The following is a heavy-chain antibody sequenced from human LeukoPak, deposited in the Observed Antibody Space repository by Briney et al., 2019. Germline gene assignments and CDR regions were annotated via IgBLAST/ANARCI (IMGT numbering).Heavy chain of an antibody. D-gene: IGHD6-13*01. CDR1: GYTFFSFG. CDR2: ISAYNGDT. J-gene: IGHJ4*02. V-gene: IGHV1-18*01. CDR3: ARDQEWAAGTSDY. Sequence: ASVKVSCKPSGYTFFSFGISWVRQAPGQGLEWMGWISAYNGDTKYAQKFQGRVTMTTDTSTSTAYIELRSLRADDTAVYYCARDQEWAAGTSDYWGQGTLVTVSS.